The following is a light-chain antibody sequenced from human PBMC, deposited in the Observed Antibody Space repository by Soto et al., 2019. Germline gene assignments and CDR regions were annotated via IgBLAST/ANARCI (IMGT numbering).Light chain of an antibody. CDR3: QQYDAWPYT. Sequence: EKVMTQSPVTLSVSPGERATLSCRASQSVSTNLAWYHQKPGQAPRLLIYRASTRAAGVPARFSGSGSGTEFPLTISGLQPEDFASYYCQQYDAWPYTFGQGTKLEI. CDR2: RAS. V-gene: IGKV3-15*01. CDR1: QSVSTN. J-gene: IGKJ2*01.